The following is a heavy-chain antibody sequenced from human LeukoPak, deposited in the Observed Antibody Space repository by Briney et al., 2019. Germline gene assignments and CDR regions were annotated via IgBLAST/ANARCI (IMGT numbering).Heavy chain of an antibody. CDR1: GGSFSGYY. Sequence: SETLSLTCAVYGGSFSGYYWSWIRQPPGKGLEWIGEINHSGSTNYNPSLKSRVTISVDTSKNQFSLKLSSVTAADTAVYYCARVWSDAFDIWGQGTMVTVSS. CDR2: INHSGST. V-gene: IGHV4-34*01. J-gene: IGHJ3*02. CDR3: ARVWSDAFDI. D-gene: IGHD2-8*02.